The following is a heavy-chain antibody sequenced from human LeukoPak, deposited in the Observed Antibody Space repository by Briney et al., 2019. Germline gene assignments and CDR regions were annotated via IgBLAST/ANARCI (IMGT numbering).Heavy chain of an antibody. Sequence: SETLSLTCAVYGGSFSGYYWSWIRQPPGKGLEWIGEINHSGSTNYNPSLKSRVTISVDTSKNQFSLKLSSVTAADTAVYYCARDSPFYYGSGSYRSSYMDVWGKGTTVTVSS. V-gene: IGHV4-34*01. CDR3: ARDSPFYYGSGSYRSSYMDV. CDR2: INHSGST. CDR1: GGSFSGYY. D-gene: IGHD3-10*01. J-gene: IGHJ6*03.